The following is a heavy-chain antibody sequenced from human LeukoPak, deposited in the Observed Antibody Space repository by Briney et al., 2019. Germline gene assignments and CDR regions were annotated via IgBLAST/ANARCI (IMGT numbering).Heavy chain of an antibody. CDR1: GGTFSSYA. D-gene: IGHD4-17*01. V-gene: IGHV1-69*13. J-gene: IGHJ4*02. CDR3: ARERSLDDYGDSAWDY. Sequence: GASVKVSCKASGGTFSSYAISWVRQAPGQGLEWMGGIIPIFGTANYAQKFQGRVTITADESTSTACMGLSSLRSEDTAVYYCARERSLDDYGDSAWDYWGQGTLVTVSS. CDR2: IIPIFGTA.